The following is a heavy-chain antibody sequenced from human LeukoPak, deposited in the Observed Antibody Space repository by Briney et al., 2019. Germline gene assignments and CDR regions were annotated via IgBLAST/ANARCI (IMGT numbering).Heavy chain of an antibody. Sequence: SETLSLTCTVSGGSISSGGYYWSWIRQPPGKGLEWIGYIYYSGSTYYNPSLKSRVTISVDTSKNQFSLKLSSVAAADTAVYYCARETYDTAMANWGQGTLVTVSS. CDR2: IYYSGST. D-gene: IGHD5-18*01. V-gene: IGHV4-30-4*08. J-gene: IGHJ4*02. CDR3: ARETYDTAMAN. CDR1: GGSISSGGYY.